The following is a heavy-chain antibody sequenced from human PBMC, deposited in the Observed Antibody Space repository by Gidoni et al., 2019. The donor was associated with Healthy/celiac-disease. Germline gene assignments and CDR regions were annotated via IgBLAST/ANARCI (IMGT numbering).Heavy chain of an antibody. CDR1: GGSISSSNW. Sequence: QVQLQESGPGLVKPSGTLSLTCAVSGGSISSSNWWSWVRQPPWKGLEWIGEIYHSGSTNYNPSLKSRVTISVDKSKNQFSLKLSSVTAADTAVYYCAAAIVVVPAAIGNWFDPWGQGTLVTVSS. CDR2: IYHSGST. J-gene: IGHJ5*02. D-gene: IGHD2-2*01. V-gene: IGHV4-4*02. CDR3: AAAIVVVPAAIGNWFDP.